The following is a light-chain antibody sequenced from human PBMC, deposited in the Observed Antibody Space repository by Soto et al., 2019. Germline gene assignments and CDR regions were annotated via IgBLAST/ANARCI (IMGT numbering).Light chain of an antibody. CDR2: AAS. J-gene: IGKJ3*01. V-gene: IGKV3-15*01. CDR1: QSVSNN. CDR3: QQYNSWPPIT. Sequence: EIVLTQSPGTLALSPGERATLSCRASQSVSNNYLAWYQQKPGQAPRLLIYAASARATGIPARFSGSGSGTEFTLTISSLLSDDSALYYCQQYNSWPPITFGPGTKVDIK.